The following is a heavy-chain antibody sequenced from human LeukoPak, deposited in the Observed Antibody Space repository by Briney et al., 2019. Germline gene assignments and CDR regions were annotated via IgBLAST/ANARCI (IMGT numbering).Heavy chain of an antibody. CDR2: INWNGGST. CDR1: GFTFDDYG. Sequence: PGGSLRLSCAASGFTFDDYGMSWVRQAPGKGLEWVSGINWNGGSTGYADSVKGRFTISKDNAKNSLYLQMNSLRAEDTALYYCARDMTMITFGGATYHDYWGQGTLVTVSS. D-gene: IGHD3-16*01. CDR3: ARDMTMITFGGATYHDY. J-gene: IGHJ4*02. V-gene: IGHV3-20*04.